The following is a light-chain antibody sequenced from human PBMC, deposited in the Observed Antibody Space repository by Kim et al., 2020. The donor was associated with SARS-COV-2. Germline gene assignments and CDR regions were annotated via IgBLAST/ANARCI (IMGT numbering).Light chain of an antibody. Sequence: SVGDRVTSTCRASQSISSYLNWYQQKPGKAPKLLIYAASSLQSGVPSRFSGSGSGTDFTLTISSLQPEDFATYYCQQSYSTPQLTFGGGTKVDIK. J-gene: IGKJ4*01. V-gene: IGKV1-39*01. CDR2: AAS. CDR3: QQSYSTPQLT. CDR1: QSISSY.